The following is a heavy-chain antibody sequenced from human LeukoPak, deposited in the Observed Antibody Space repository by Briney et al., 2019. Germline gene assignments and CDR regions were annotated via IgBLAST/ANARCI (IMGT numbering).Heavy chain of an antibody. CDR3: ARDKGVPAAPYWYFDL. CDR1: GGSISSGGYY. CDR2: IYYSGST. V-gene: IGHV4-31*03. Sequence: SQTLSLTCTVSGGSISSGGYYWSWIRQHPGKGLEWIGYIYYSGSTYYNPSLKSRVTISVDTSKNQFSLMLSSVTAADTAVYYCARDKGVPAAPYWYFDLWGRGTLVTVSS. J-gene: IGHJ2*01. D-gene: IGHD2-2*01.